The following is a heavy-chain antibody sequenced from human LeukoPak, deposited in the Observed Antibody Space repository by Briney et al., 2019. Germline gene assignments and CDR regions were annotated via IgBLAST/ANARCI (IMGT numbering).Heavy chain of an antibody. Sequence: SETLSLTCTVSGGSVSSGGYYWSWIRQPPGKGLDWIGYIYYSGSTNYNPSLKSRVTISVDTSKNQFSLKLSSVTAADTAVYYCARFVRERDSSSWYTYFDYWGQGTLVTVSS. J-gene: IGHJ4*02. CDR1: GGSVSSGGYY. D-gene: IGHD6-13*01. CDR3: ARFVRERDSSSWYTYFDY. CDR2: IYYSGST. V-gene: IGHV4-61*08.